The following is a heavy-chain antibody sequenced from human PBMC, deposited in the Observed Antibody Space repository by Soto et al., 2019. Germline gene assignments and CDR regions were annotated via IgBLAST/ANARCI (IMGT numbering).Heavy chain of an antibody. CDR2: IIPIFGTA. D-gene: IGHD2-15*01. CDR1: GGTFSSYA. CDR3: ARDRARYCSGGSCSDFDY. V-gene: IGHV1-69*13. Sequence: SVKVSCKASGGTFSSYAISWVRQAPGQGLEWMGGIIPIFGTANYAQKFQGRVTITADESASTAYMELGSLRSEDTAVYYCARDRARYCSGGSCSDFDYWGQGTLVTVSS. J-gene: IGHJ4*02.